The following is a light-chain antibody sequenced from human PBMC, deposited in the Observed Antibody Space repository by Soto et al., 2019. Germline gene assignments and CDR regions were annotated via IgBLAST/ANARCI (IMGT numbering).Light chain of an antibody. J-gene: IGLJ2*01. CDR1: SSDVGGYNY. V-gene: IGLV2-8*01. CDR3: SSYGGSNNLI. Sequence: QSALTQPPSASGSPGQSVTISCSGTSSDVGGYNYVSWYQQHPGKAPKRMIYEVSKRPSGVPDRFSGSKSGNTASLTVSGLQAEDGADYYCSSYGGSNNLIFGGGTKVTVL. CDR2: EVS.